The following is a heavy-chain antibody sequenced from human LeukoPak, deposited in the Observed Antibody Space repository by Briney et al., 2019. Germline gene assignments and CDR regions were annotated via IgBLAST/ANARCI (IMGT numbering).Heavy chain of an antibody. CDR1: GFTFSSYA. Sequence: GGSLRLSCAASGFTFSSYAMSWVRQAPGKGLEWVSYISNSDTTIYYADSLKGRFTISRDNAKNSLYLQMNSLRDEDTAVYYCARAPLQSREVDHWGLGTLVTVSS. CDR2: ISNSDTTI. V-gene: IGHV3-48*02. CDR3: ARAPLQSREVDH. J-gene: IGHJ4*02.